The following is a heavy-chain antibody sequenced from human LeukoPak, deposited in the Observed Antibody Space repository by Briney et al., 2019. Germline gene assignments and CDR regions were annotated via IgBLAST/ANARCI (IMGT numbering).Heavy chain of an antibody. V-gene: IGHV1-46*01. CDR3: ARDLRDMVRGVIKVYYYYYMDV. CDR1: GYTFTSYY. Sequence: ASVKVSCKASGYTFTSYYMHWVRQAPGQGLEWMGIINPSGGSTSYAQKFKGRVTMTRDMSTSTVYMELSSLRSEDTAVYYCARDLRDMVRGVIKVYYYYYMDVWGKGTTVTVSS. D-gene: IGHD3-10*01. J-gene: IGHJ6*03. CDR2: INPSGGST.